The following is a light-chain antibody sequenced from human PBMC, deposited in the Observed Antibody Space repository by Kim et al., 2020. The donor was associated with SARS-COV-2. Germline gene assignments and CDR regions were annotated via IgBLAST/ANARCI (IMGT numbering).Light chain of an antibody. V-gene: IGLV1-44*01. CDR3: ATWDGSLNGWV. Sequence: ELTQPPSASGTPAQRVTISCSGSSSNIGRATVNWYQHLPGTAPTLLIYNNNQRPSGVPDRFSGSKSGTSASLAISGLQSDDEADYYCATWDGSLNGWVFGGGTQLTVL. CDR2: NNN. J-gene: IGLJ3*02. CDR1: SSNIGRAT.